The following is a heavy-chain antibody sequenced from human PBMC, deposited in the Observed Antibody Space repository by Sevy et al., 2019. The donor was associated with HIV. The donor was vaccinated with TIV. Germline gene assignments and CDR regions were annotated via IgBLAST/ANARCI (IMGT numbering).Heavy chain of an antibody. V-gene: IGHV3-53*01. CDR3: ARDRNTAMVIGMDV. J-gene: IGHJ6*02. CDR2: IYSGGST. Sequence: GSLRLSCAASGFIVSSNYMSWVRQAPGKGLELVSVIYSGGSTYYADSVKGRFTISRDNSKNTLYLQMNSLRAEDTAVYYCARDRNTAMVIGMDVWGQGTTVTVSS. CDR1: GFIVSSNY. D-gene: IGHD5-18*01.